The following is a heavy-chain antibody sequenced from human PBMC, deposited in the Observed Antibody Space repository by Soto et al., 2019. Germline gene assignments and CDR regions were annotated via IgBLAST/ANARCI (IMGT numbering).Heavy chain of an antibody. D-gene: IGHD4-17*01. J-gene: IGHJ4*02. V-gene: IGHV2-5*02. CDR2: IYWDDDE. CDR3: AHAGDYDLLSFDR. CDR1: GFSLTTLDMG. Sequence: QITLKESGPTLVRPAQTLTLTCTFSGFSLTTLDMGVAWIRQPPGKAMEWLALIYWDDDEPYNPSLKNRLAISKDTSKNQVVLTITNMGPLDTATYFCAHAGDYDLLSFDRWGPGTPVTVSS.